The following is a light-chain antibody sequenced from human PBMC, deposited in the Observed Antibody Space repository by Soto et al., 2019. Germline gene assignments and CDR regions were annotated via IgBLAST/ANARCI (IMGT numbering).Light chain of an antibody. Sequence: DIVMTQSPDSLAVSLGERATINCKSSQRVLYSSNNKNYLAWYQQKPGQPPKLLIYWASTRESGVPDRFSGSGSGTDFTLTISSLQAEDVAFYYCQQCYSIPYTFGQGTKLEIK. J-gene: IGKJ2*01. V-gene: IGKV4-1*01. CDR2: WAS. CDR1: QRVLYSSNNKNY. CDR3: QQCYSIPYT.